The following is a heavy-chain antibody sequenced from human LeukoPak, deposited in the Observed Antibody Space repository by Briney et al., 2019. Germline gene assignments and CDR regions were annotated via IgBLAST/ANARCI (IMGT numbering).Heavy chain of an antibody. CDR3: ARGKNWNYYVFDY. CDR1: GGSFSGYY. D-gene: IGHD1-7*01. V-gene: IGHV4-34*01. J-gene: IGHJ4*02. CDR2: INHSGST. Sequence: PSETLSLTXAVYGGSFSGYYWSWIRQPPGKGLEWIGEINHSGSTNYNPSLKSRVTISVDTSKNQFSLKLSSVTAADTAVYYCARGKNWNYYVFDYWGQGTLVTVSS.